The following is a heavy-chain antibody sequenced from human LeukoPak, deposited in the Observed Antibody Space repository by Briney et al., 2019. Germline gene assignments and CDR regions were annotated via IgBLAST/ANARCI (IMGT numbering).Heavy chain of an antibody. D-gene: IGHD2-2*01. CDR1: GFTFSNAW. V-gene: IGHV3-15*01. CDR2: IKSKTDGGTT. J-gene: IGHJ4*02. CDR3: TTGYCSRTSCYYFDY. Sequence: GGSLRLSCAASGFTFSNAWMSWVRQAPGKGLEGVGRIKSKTDGGTTDYAAPVKGRFTISRGDSKNTLYLQMNSLKTEDTAVYYCTTGYCSRTSCYYFDYWGQGTLVTVSS.